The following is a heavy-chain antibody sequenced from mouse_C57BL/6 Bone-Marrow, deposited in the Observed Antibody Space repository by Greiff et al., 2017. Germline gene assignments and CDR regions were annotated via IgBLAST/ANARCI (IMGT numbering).Heavy chain of an antibody. V-gene: IGHV14-4*01. CDR3: STGGYFGGFAY. D-gene: IGHD2-3*01. J-gene: IGHJ3*01. CDR1: GFNIKDDY. CDR2: IDPENGDT. Sequence: VHVKQSGAELVRPGASVKLSCTASGFNIKDDYMHWVKQRPEQGLEWIGWIDPENGDTEYASKFQGKATLSADTSSNTAYLQLSSLTSADTAVYYCSTGGYFGGFAYWGQGTLVTVSA.